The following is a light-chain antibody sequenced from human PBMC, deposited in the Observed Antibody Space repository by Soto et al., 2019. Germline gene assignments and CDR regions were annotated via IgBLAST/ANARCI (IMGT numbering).Light chain of an antibody. V-gene: IGKV1-5*03. CDR2: RTS. Sequence: IQMTQSPSSLSASVGDRVTITCRASQSISNWLAWYQQKPGEAPKLLIYRTSTLEGGVPSRFSGSGSGTEFTLTITSLQPDDFATYYCQQYNNYNDYSWTFGQGTKVEVK. CDR3: QQYNNYNDYSWT. CDR1: QSISNW. J-gene: IGKJ1*01.